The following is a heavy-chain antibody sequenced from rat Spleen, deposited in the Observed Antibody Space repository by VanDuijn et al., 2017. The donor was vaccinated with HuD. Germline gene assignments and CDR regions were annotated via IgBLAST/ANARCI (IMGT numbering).Heavy chain of an antibody. V-gene: IGHV5-25*01. J-gene: IGHJ4*01. CDR1: GFTFSNYD. CDR2: ISTSGGST. CDR3: ARHRGPGYNYYVMDA. Sequence: EVQLVESGGGLVQPGRSLKLSCAASGFTFSNYDMAWVRQAPTKGLEWVASISTSGGSTYYRDSVKGRFTVSRDNAKSTLYLQMDSLRSEDTATYYCARHRGPGYNYYVMDAWGQGASVTVSS. D-gene: IGHD1-4*01.